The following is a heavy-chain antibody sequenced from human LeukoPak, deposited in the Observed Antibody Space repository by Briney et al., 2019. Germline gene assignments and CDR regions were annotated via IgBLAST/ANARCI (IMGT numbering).Heavy chain of an antibody. V-gene: IGHV1-69*13. J-gene: IGHJ4*02. CDR2: IIPIFGTA. CDR1: GGTFSSYA. CDR3: ARDRYSGSYYFDY. Sequence: SVKVSCKASGGTFSSYAISWVRQAPGQGLEWMGGIIPIFGTANYAQKFQGRVTITADESTSTAYMEPSSLRSEDTAVYYCARDRYSGSYYFDYWGQGTLVTVSS. D-gene: IGHD1-26*01.